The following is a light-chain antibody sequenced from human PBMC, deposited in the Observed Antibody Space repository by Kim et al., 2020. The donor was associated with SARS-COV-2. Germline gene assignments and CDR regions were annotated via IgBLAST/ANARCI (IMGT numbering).Light chain of an antibody. CDR1: QSVSSS. V-gene: IGKV3-15*01. CDR3: QQYNNWYT. J-gene: IGKJ2*01. Sequence: EIVMTQSPATLSVSPGERATLSCRASQSVSSSLAWYQQKPGQAPRLLIYGASTRATGIPARFSGSGSGTEFTLTISSLQSEDFALYYCQQYNNWYTFGQGTRLEI. CDR2: GAS.